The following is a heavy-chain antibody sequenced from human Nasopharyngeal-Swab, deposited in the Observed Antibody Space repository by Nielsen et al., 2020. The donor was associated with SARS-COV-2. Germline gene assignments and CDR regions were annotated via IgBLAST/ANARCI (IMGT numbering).Heavy chain of an antibody. Sequence: GEPRKTSGAASGFTVRSYGRNGARQAPGKGLVWVSRINSDGSSTSYADSVKGRFTISRDNAKNTLYLQMNSLRAEDTAVYYCARALYSSGWYLDYWGQGTLVTVSS. CDR3: ARALYSSGWYLDY. D-gene: IGHD6-19*01. CDR1: GFTVRSYG. CDR2: INSDGSST. J-gene: IGHJ4*02. V-gene: IGHV3-74*01.